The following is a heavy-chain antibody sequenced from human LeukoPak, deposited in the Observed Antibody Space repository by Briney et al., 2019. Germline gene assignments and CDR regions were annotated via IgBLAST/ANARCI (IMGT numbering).Heavy chain of an antibody. CDR2: VNQTGSGRT. V-gene: IGHV4-34*01. D-gene: IGHD2-8*02. Sequence: PSETLSLTCGVYGGSFSGYYWSWIRQPPGKGLEWIGEVNQTGSGRTNYNPPLKSRVTISVDASKNQVALELTPVAAADTAMYYCARVPLYWQDPFDFWVQGTLVTVPS. J-gene: IGHJ4*02. CDR1: GGSFSGYY. CDR3: ARVPLYWQDPFDF.